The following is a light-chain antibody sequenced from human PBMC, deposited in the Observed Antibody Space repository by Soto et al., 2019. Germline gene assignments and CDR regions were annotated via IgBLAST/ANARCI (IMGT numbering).Light chain of an antibody. CDR1: QSVSSY. CDR3: QQRSNWHPIT. V-gene: IGKV3-11*01. CDR2: DAS. J-gene: IGKJ5*01. Sequence: EIVLTQSPATLSLSPGERATLSCRASQSVSSYLAWYQQKPGQAPMLLIYDASNRATSIPARFSGSGSGTDFSLTISSLGPEDFAVYYCQQRSNWHPITFGQGTRLEIK.